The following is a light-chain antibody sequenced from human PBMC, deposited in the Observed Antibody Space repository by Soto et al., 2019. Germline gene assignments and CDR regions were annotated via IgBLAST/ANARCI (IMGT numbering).Light chain of an antibody. CDR1: QGISSY. J-gene: IGKJ2*01. V-gene: IGKV1-9*01. CDR2: VAS. CDR3: QQLNSHPIT. Sequence: DIQLTQSPSFLSASVGDRVTITCRASQGISSYLAWFQQKPGKAPNLLIYVASTLQSGVPSRFSGSGSGTEFTLTISSLQPEDFATYYCQQLNSHPITFGQGTKLEIK.